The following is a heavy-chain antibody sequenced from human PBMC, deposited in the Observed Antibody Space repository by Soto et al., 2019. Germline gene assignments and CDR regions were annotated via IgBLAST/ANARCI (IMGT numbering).Heavy chain of an antibody. CDR2: IDGSGGIT. V-gene: IGHV3-23*01. CDR1: GFTFGTTD. J-gene: IGHJ5*02. Sequence: GGSLRLSCAASGFTFGTTDMSWVRQAPGEGLEWVSTIDGSGGITYYADSVKGRFTISRDNSRNTVYLQMNSLRGDDTALYYCVKNSGWFNTWGQGALVTVSS. CDR3: VKNSGWFNT. D-gene: IGHD3-10*01.